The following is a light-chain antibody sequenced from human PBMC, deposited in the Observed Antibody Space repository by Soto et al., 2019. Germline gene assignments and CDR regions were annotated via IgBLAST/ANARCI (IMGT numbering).Light chain of an antibody. J-gene: IGKJ1*01. CDR2: GAS. V-gene: IGKV3-15*01. CDR3: QQYSNLPRT. Sequence: EIVMTQSPATLSVSPGERATLPCRASQSVSSNLAWYQQKPGQAPRLLIYGASTRATGIPARFSGDGSGTDFTLTISSLQSEDFAVYYCQQYSNLPRTFGQGTKVDI. CDR1: QSVSSN.